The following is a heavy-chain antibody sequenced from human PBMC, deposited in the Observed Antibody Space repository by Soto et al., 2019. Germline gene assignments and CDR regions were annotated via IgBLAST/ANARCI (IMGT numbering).Heavy chain of an antibody. CDR2: IIPIFGTA. CDR1: GGTFSSYA. CDR3: ARGKFATITGPDAFDI. J-gene: IGHJ3*02. V-gene: IGHV1-69*13. D-gene: IGHD5-12*01. Sequence: SVKVSCNASGGTFSSYAISWVRQAPGQGLEWMGGIIPIFGTANYAQKFQGRVTITADESTSTAYMELSSLRSEDTAVYYCARGKFATITGPDAFDIWGQGTMVTVSS.